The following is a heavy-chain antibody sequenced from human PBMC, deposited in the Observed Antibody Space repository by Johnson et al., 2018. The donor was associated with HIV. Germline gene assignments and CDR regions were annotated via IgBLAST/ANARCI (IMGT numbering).Heavy chain of an antibody. D-gene: IGHD2-2*01. J-gene: IGHJ3*02. Sequence: EVLLLESGGGLVQPGRSLRLSCAASGFTFDDYAMHWVRQAPGKGLEWVSLISWDGGSTYYADSVKGRFTISRDNSKNTLYVQMHSLRAEDTAIYYCAKDPLVVPAATLDAFDIWGQGTMVTVSS. CDR1: GFTFDDYA. CDR2: ISWDGGST. CDR3: AKDPLVVPAATLDAFDI. V-gene: IGHV3-43D*03.